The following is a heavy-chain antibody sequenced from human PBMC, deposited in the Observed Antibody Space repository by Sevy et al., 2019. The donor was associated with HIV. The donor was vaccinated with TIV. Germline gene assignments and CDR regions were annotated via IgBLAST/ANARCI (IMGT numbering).Heavy chain of an antibody. D-gene: IGHD2-2*01. J-gene: IGHJ6*02. Sequence: GGSLRLSCAASGFTFSSYSMNWVRQAPGKGLEWVSSISSSSSYIYYADSVKGRFTISRDKAKNSLYLQMNGLRAEDTLVYYGARSSYKPVLGYCSSTSCYYYYGMDVWGQGTTVTVSS. CDR3: ARSSYKPVLGYCSSTSCYYYYGMDV. CDR2: ISSSSSYI. CDR1: GFTFSSYS. V-gene: IGHV3-21*01.